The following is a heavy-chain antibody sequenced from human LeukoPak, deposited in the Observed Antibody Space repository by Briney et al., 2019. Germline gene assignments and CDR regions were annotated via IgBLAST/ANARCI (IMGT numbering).Heavy chain of an antibody. J-gene: IGHJ5*02. CDR3: ARGNWFDP. V-gene: IGHV4-61*02. CDR1: GGSISSGSYY. Sequence: SQTLSLTCTVSGGSISSGSYYWSWIRQPAGKGLEWIGRIYTSGSTNYNPSLKSRVTISVDTSKNQFSLKLSSVAAADTAVYYCARGNWFDPWGQGTLVTVSS. CDR2: IYTSGST.